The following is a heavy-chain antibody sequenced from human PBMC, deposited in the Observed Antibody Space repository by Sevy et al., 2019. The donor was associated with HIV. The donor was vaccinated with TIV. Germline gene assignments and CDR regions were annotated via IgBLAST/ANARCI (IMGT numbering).Heavy chain of an antibody. V-gene: IGHV3-49*03. J-gene: IGHJ6*03. D-gene: IGHD6-19*01. CDR1: GFTFGDYA. Sequence: GGSLRLSCTASGFTFGDYAMSWFRQAPGKGLESVGFIRSKAYGGKTEYAASVKGRFTISRDDSKSIAYLQMNSLKTEDTAVYYCTRPLWLQSYYYYYMDVWGKGTTVTVSS. CDR2: IRSKAYGGKT. CDR3: TRPLWLQSYYYYYMDV.